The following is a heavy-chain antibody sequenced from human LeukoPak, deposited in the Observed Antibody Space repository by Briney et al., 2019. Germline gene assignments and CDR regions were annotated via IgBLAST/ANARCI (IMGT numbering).Heavy chain of an antibody. V-gene: IGHV5-51*01. Sequence: GESLKISCKGSGYSFTSYWIGWVRQMPGKGLEWMGIIYPGDSDTRYSPSFQGQVTISADKSISTAYLQWSSLKASDTAMYYCARLFNAAGPTGGYYYYMDVWGKGTTVTVSS. CDR2: IYPGDSDT. CDR1: GYSFTSYW. D-gene: IGHD6-13*01. CDR3: ARLFNAAGPTGGYYYYMDV. J-gene: IGHJ6*03.